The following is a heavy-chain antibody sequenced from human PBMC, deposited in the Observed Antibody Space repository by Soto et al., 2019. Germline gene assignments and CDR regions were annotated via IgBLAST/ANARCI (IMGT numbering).Heavy chain of an antibody. CDR1: GYSFTIYW. D-gene: IGHD2-15*01. J-gene: IGHJ6*02. CDR3: ARQGSQTYYGMDV. Sequence: GESLKISCKGSGYSFTIYWIGWVRQMPGEGLEWMGIIYPGDSDTRYSPSFQGQVTISADKSISTAYLQWSSLKASDTAMYYCARQGSQTYYGMDVWGQGTTVTVSS. V-gene: IGHV5-51*01. CDR2: IYPGDSDT.